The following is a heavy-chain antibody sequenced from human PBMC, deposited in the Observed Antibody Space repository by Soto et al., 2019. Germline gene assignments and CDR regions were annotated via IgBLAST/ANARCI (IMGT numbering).Heavy chain of an antibody. CDR3: ARVDIAVVPSTTFDY. Sequence: QLQLQESGPGLVKPSETLSLTCTVSGGSISSISYYWGWIRQPPGKGLEWIGSIKYSGHTFYNPSLTSRVTMSVDTSKYQFSLRLSSVTAAETAVYYCARVDIAVVPSTTFDYWGQGTLVTVSS. V-gene: IGHV4-39*01. CDR1: GGSISSISYY. D-gene: IGHD2-2*01. J-gene: IGHJ4*02. CDR2: IKYSGHT.